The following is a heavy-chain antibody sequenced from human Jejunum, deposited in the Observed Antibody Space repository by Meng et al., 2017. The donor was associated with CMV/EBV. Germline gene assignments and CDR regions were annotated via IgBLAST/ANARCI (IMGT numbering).Heavy chain of an antibody. CDR2: ISAYNGNT. D-gene: IGHD1-26*01. J-gene: IGHJ4*02. Sequence: VQLVEFGWGVRGAGDSLNVSCKASGYTFTNYGIAWVRQAPGKGLEWMGWISAYNGNTNYAQTLQGRVTMTTDTSTSTAYMELRSLRSDDTAVYYCARVEVGITSRDYRGQGTLVTVSS. CDR1: GYTFTNYG. CDR3: ARVEVGITSRDY. V-gene: IGHV1-18*01.